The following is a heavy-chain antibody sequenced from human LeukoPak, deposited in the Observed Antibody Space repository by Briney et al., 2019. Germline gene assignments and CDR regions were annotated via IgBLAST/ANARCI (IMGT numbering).Heavy chain of an antibody. CDR3: AKDWAQYYYDSGYMDV. J-gene: IGHJ6*03. Sequence: GSLRLSCAASGFTFSTYGMHWVRRAPGRGLEWVAFIMYDGSNKYYADLVKGRFILSRDNSKNTLYLQMNSLRPDDTAVYYCAKDWAQYYYDSGYMDVWGKGTTVTISS. CDR2: IMYDGSNK. V-gene: IGHV3-30*02. CDR1: GFTFSTYG. D-gene: IGHD3-22*01.